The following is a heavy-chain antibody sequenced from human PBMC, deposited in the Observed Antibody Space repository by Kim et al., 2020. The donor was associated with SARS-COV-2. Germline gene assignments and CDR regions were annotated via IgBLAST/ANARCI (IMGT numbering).Heavy chain of an antibody. D-gene: IGHD1-1*01. J-gene: IGHJ3*02. V-gene: IGHV3-30*01. Sequence: GRFTISRDNSKNTLYLQMNSLRAEDTAVYYCARDPGLRRTTPHKQGSFDIWGQGTMVTVSS. CDR3: ARDPGLRRTTPHKQGSFDI.